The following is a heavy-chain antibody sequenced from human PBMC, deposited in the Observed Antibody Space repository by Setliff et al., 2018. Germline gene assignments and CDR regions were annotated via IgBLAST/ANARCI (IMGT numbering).Heavy chain of an antibody. CDR2: IFNEGTKK. J-gene: IGHJ4*02. Sequence: GGSLRLSCTASGLPFNTYKFHWVRQAPGKGLEWVAVIFNEGTKKYYEESVKGRFANSRDISTNTLYLQMNSLRAEDSAIYFCASSCSGSTCNAGLDYWGQGTLVTVSS. D-gene: IGHD2-15*01. V-gene: IGHV3-30*03. CDR1: GLPFNTYK. CDR3: ASSCSGSTCNAGLDY.